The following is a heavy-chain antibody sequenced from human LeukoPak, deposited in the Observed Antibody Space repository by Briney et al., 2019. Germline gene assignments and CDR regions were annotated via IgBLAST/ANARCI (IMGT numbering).Heavy chain of an antibody. CDR3: ARPTPGYCSSTSCPRAFDI. D-gene: IGHD2-2*01. CDR1: GFTFSSYS. CDR2: ISSSSSTI. J-gene: IGHJ3*02. V-gene: IGHV3-48*01. Sequence: GGSLRLSCAASGFTFSSYSMNWVRQAPGEGLEWVSYISSSSSTIYYADSVKGRFTISRDNAKNSLYLQMNSLRAEDTAVYYCARPTPGYCSSTSCPRAFDIWGQGTMVTVSS.